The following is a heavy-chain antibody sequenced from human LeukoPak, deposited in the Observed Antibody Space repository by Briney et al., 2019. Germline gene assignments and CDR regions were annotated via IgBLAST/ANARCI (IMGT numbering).Heavy chain of an antibody. CDR3: VKGRRIAVAGEYFQH. D-gene: IGHD6-19*01. Sequence: GGSLRVSCSASGFTFSSYAMHWVRQAPGKGLEYVSAISSNGGSTYYADSVKGRFTISRDNSKNTLYLQMSSLRAEDTAVYYCVKGRRIAVAGEYFQHWGQGTLVTVSS. J-gene: IGHJ1*01. CDR1: GFTFSSYA. CDR2: ISSNGGST. V-gene: IGHV3-64D*09.